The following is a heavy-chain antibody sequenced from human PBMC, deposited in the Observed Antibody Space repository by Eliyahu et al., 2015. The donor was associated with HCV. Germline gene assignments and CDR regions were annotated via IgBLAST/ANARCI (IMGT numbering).Heavy chain of an antibody. CDR3: AKDKQDSTILYDAFDI. CDR1: GFTFDDYA. J-gene: IGHJ3*02. V-gene: IGHV3-9*01. Sequence: EVQLVESGGGXVQPGRSLXLSCAASGFTFDDYAMHWVRQAPGKGLEWVPGISWNSGSIGYADSVKGRFTISRDNAKNSLYLQMNSLRAEDTALYYCAKDKQDSTILYDAFDIWGQGTMVTVSS. D-gene: IGHD5-18*01. CDR2: ISWNSGSI.